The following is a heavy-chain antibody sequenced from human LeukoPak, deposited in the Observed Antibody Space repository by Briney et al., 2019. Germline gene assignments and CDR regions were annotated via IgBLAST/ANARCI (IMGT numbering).Heavy chain of an antibody. CDR2: ISSSSSYI. V-gene: IGHV3-21*04. CDR3: AKSRGRDPSWFDP. Sequence: GGSLRLSCAASGFTFSSYSMNWVRQAPGKGLEWVSSISSSSSYIYYADSVKGRFTISRDNSKNTLYLQMNSLRAEDTAVYYCAKSRGRDPSWFDPWGQGTLVTVSS. CDR1: GFTFSSYS. J-gene: IGHJ5*02. D-gene: IGHD3-10*01.